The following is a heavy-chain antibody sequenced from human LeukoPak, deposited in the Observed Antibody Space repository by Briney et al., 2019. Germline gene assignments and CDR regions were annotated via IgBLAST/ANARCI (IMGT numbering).Heavy chain of an antibody. J-gene: IGHJ5*02. V-gene: IGHV1-8*01. Sequence: ASVKVSCKASGYTFTSYDINWVRQATGQGLEWMGWMNPNSGNTGYAQKFQGRVTMTRNTSISTAFMELSSLRSEDTAVYYCARGGRLARSKWFDPWGQGTLVTVSS. CDR3: ARGGRLARSKWFDP. CDR1: GYTFTSYD. CDR2: MNPNSGNT. D-gene: IGHD1-14*01.